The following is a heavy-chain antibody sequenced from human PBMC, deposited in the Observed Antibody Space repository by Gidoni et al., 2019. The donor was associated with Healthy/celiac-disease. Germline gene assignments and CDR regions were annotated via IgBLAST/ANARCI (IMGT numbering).Heavy chain of an antibody. V-gene: IGHV3-66*02. CDR3: ARPADYGDYHSLHY. CDR2: IDSGGST. D-gene: IGHD4-17*01. Sequence: EVQLVESGGGLVQPGGSLRLSCAASGFTVSRNYMSWVRQAPGQGLEWVSVIDSGGSTYYADSVKGRFTISRDNSKNTLYLQMNSLRAEDTAVYYCARPADYGDYHSLHYWGQGTLVTVSS. J-gene: IGHJ4*02. CDR1: GFTVSRNY.